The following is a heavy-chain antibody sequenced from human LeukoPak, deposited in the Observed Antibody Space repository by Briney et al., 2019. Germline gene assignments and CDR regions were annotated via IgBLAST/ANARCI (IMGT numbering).Heavy chain of an antibody. CDR1: GFTFSSHS. V-gene: IGHV3-21*01. CDR2: ISSSSSYI. D-gene: IGHD6-13*01. Sequence: PGGSLRLSCAASGFTFSSHSMNWVRQAPGKGLEWVSSISSSSSYIYYADSVKGRFTISRDNAKNSLYLQMNSLRAEDTAVYYCARGGRSSSSSPSGYWGQGTLVTVSS. J-gene: IGHJ4*02. CDR3: ARGGRSSSSSPSGY.